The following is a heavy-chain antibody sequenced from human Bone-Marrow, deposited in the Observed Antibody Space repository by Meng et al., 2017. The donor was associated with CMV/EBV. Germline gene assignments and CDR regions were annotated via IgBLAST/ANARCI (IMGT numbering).Heavy chain of an antibody. CDR3: AKAYYYDSSGDWFDP. CDR1: GFTFSSYA. CDR2: IYSGGSST. Sequence: GGSLRLSCAASGFTFSSYAMSWVRQAPGKGLEWVSVIYSGGSSTYYADSVKGRFTISRDNSKNTLYLQMNSLRAEDTAVYYCAKAYYYDSSGDWFDPWGQGTLVTVSS. J-gene: IGHJ5*02. V-gene: IGHV3-23*03. D-gene: IGHD3-22*01.